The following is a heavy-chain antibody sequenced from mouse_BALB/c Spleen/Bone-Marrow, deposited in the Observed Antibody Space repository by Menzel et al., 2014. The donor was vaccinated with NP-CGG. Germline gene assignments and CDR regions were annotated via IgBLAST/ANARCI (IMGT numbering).Heavy chain of an antibody. CDR2: IDPANGNT. CDR1: GFNIKDTY. CDR3: ATYYYGYYFDY. Sequence: EVQLQQSGAELVKPGASVKLSCTASGFNIKDTYMHWVKQRPEQGLEWIGRIDPANGNTKYGPKFQGKATITADTSSNTAYLQLSSLTSEDTAVYYCATYYYGYYFDYWGQGTTLTVSS. D-gene: IGHD1-2*01. J-gene: IGHJ2*01. V-gene: IGHV14-3*02.